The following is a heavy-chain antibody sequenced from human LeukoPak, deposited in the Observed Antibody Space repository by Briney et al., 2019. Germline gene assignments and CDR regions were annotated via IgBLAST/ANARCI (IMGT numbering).Heavy chain of an antibody. CDR3: AREITMVRGVNPSFDP. CDR1: GFTVSNNY. V-gene: IGHV3-53*05. Sequence: GGSLRLSCAASGFTVSNNYMSWVRQAPGKGLEWVSVIHSGGSTYYADSVKGRFTISRDNSKNTLYLQMDSLRVVDTAVYYCAREITMVRGVNPSFDPWGQGTLVTVSS. CDR2: IHSGGST. J-gene: IGHJ5*02. D-gene: IGHD3-10*01.